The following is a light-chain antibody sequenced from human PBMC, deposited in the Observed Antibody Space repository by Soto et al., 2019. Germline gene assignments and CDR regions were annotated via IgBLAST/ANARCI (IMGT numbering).Light chain of an antibody. CDR1: SSNIGAGYD. Sequence: QSVLTQPPSVSGAPGQRVTISCTGSSSNIGAGYDVHWYQQLPGTAPKLLIYGNSNRPSGVPDRFSGSKSDTSASLAITGLQAEDEADYYCQSYDSSLSGSNWVFGGGTKVTVL. CDR2: GNS. CDR3: QSYDSSLSGSNWV. J-gene: IGLJ3*02. V-gene: IGLV1-40*01.